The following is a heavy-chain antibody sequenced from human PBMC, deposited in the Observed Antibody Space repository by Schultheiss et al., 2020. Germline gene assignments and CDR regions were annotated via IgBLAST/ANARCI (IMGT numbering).Heavy chain of an antibody. CDR2: IIPISGTA. D-gene: IGHD6-6*01. J-gene: IGHJ6*03. CDR3: ARYDSSSRYYYMDV. CDR1: GGTFRSYA. Sequence: SVKVSCKASGGTFRSYAFSWVRQAPGQGLEWMGGIIPISGTANYAQKFQGRVTITADESTSTANMELSSLRCDDTAVSLCARYDSSSRYYYMDVWGKGTTVTVSS. V-gene: IGHV1-69*13.